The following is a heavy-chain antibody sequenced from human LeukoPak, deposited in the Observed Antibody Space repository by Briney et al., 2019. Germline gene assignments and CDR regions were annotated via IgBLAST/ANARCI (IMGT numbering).Heavy chain of an antibody. CDR2: ISWNSGSI. Sequence: GGSLRLSCAASGFTFDDYAMHWVRQAPGKGLEWVSGISWNSGSIGYADSVKGRFTISRDNAKNSLYLQMNSLRAEDTALYYCAKDSRVYDGTRGPLDYWGQGTLVTVSS. CDR3: AKDSRVYDGTRGPLDY. J-gene: IGHJ4*02. D-gene: IGHD3-3*01. V-gene: IGHV3-9*01. CDR1: GFTFDDYA.